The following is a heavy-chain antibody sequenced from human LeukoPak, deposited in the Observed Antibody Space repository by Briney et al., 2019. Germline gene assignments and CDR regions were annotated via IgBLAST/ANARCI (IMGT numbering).Heavy chain of an antibody. V-gene: IGHV4-34*01. Sequence: SETLSLTCAVYGGSFSGYYWSWIRQPPGKGLEWIGEINHSGSTNYNPSLKSRVTISVDTSKNQFSLKLSSVTAADTAVYYCARENSYGYFYWFDPWGQGTLVTVSS. CDR2: INHSGST. CDR1: GGSFSGYY. CDR3: ARENSYGYFYWFDP. J-gene: IGHJ5*02. D-gene: IGHD5-18*01.